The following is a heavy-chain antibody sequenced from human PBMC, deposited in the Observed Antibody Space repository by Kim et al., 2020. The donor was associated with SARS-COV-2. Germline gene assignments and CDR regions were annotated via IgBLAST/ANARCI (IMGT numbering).Heavy chain of an antibody. D-gene: IGHD2-2*01. CDR3: ARSDAAPADNFNF. V-gene: IGHV4-30-2*01. CDR2: IDYTGNT. Sequence: SETLSLTCAISGDSITSKSYSWTWIRQPPGKGLQWIGYIDYTGNTHVNPSLKSRVTISRDRSKNQFSLNVTSVTAADSAVYFCARSDAAPADNFNFWGQGILVTVSS. J-gene: IGHJ4*02. CDR1: GDSITSKSYS.